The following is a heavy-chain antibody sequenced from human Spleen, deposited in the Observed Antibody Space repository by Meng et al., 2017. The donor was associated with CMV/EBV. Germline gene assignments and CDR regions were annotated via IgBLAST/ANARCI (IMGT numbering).Heavy chain of an antibody. V-gene: IGHV4-30-4*01. CDR3: ARDRKHYGERGWFDP. Sequence: GQLQEAGPGLVPPSQTLSLTCTVSGGSISSGDYYWSWIRQPPGKGLEWIGYIYYSGSTYSNASLKSRVTISIDRSKNQFSLKLSSVTAADTAVYYCARDRKHYGERGWFDPWGQGTLVTVSS. D-gene: IGHD4-17*01. CDR1: GGSISSGDYY. CDR2: IYYSGST. J-gene: IGHJ5*02.